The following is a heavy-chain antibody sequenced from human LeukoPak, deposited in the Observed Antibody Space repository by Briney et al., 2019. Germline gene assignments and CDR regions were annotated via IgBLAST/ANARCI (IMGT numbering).Heavy chain of an antibody. D-gene: IGHD6-13*01. J-gene: IGHJ6*03. CDR1: GVTFSTYW. CDR3: ARGYSGSRYRYYYYMDV. V-gene: IGHV3-7*01. Sequence: GGSLRLSCAASGVTFSTYWMSWVRQAPGKGLEWVVNVKPDGSEKYYVDSVKGRFTISKDNAKNSLSLQLNSLRAEDTAVYYCARGYSGSRYRYYYYMDVWGKGTTVTVSS. CDR2: VKPDGSEK.